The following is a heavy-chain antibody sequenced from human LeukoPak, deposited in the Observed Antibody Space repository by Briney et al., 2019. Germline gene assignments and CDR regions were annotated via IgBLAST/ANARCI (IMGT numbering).Heavy chain of an antibody. J-gene: IGHJ4*02. D-gene: IGHD3-22*01. CDR1: GGSISGYY. V-gene: IGHV4-59*01. CDR2: IYYSGST. CDR3: ARGRARDSSGYPNY. Sequence: SETLPLTCTVSGGSISGYYWSWIRQPPGKGLEWIGYIYYSGSTNYNPSLKSRVTISVDTSKNQFSLKLSSVTAADTAVYYCARGRARDSSGYPNYWGQGTLVTVSS.